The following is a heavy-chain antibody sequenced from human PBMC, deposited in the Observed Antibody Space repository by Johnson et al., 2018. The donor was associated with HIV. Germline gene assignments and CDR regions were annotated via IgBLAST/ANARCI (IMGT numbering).Heavy chain of an antibody. CDR3: ARSSGSYLDDAFDI. CDR1: EFTFSNYP. V-gene: IGHV3-30*04. J-gene: IGHJ3*02. D-gene: IGHD1-26*01. Sequence: QVQLVESGGGVVQPGGSLRLSCAASEFTFSNYPMHWVRQAPGKGLEWVAVISYNGNNKYYADSLKGRFTISRDNSKNTLYLQMNSLRAEDTAVYYCARSSGSYLDDAFDIWGQGTMVTVSS. CDR2: ISYNGNNK.